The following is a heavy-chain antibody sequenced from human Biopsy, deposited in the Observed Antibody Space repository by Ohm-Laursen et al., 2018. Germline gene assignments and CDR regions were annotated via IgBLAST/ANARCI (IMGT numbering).Heavy chain of an antibody. J-gene: IGHJ4*02. CDR3: VRLNRRGNIIFFDY. D-gene: IGHD3/OR15-3a*01. Sequence: TLSLTCTVSGDSISSGGNYWSWIRQFPGKGLEWIAYIYHTGSTYYNPSLKSRLSIAIDTSKNQFSVSLRSVTAADTAVYYCVRLNRRGNIIFFDYWGRGTLVTVSS. CDR2: IYHTGST. CDR1: GDSISSGGNY. V-gene: IGHV4-31*03.